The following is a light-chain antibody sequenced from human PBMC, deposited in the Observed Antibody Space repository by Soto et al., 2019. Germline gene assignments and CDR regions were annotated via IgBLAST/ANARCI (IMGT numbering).Light chain of an antibody. Sequence: QSVLTQPPSASGTPGQRVTISCSGSRSNIGSNLVNWYQQLPVTAPKLLMYNNNQRPSGVPDRFSGSKSGTSASLAISGLQSEDEADYHCAAWDDSLNGLVFGGGTKLTVL. J-gene: IGLJ3*02. CDR2: NNN. CDR3: AAWDDSLNGLV. CDR1: RSNIGSNL. V-gene: IGLV1-44*01.